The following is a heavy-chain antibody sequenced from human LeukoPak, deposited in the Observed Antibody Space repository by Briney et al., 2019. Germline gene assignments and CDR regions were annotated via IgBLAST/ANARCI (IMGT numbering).Heavy chain of an antibody. V-gene: IGHV4-39*01. CDR3: ARQLYSSGWLYYFAY. J-gene: IGHJ4*02. Sequence: SETLSLTCTVSGGSISSSSYYWGWMRPPPGMELVGIGSSYYRGSTYYNPYLKSRVTISVDTSKNQFSLTLSSVTAADTAVYDCARQLYSSGWLYYFAYWGQGALVTVSS. CDR2: SYYRGST. CDR1: GGSISSSSYY. D-gene: IGHD6-19*01.